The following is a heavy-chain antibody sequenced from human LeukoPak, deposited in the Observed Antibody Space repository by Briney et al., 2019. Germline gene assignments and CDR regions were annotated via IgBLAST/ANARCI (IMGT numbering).Heavy chain of an antibody. CDR3: ARHKRGIIAAAGTDYFDY. D-gene: IGHD6-13*01. CDR1: GGSISNYY. Sequence: SETLSLTCTVSGGSISNYYWSWIRQPAGKGLECIGRIHRSGSTDYNPSLKSRVTMSVDTSKNQFSLKLSSVTAADTAVYYCARHKRGIIAAAGTDYFDYWGQGTLVTVSS. CDR2: IHRSGST. J-gene: IGHJ4*02. V-gene: IGHV4-4*07.